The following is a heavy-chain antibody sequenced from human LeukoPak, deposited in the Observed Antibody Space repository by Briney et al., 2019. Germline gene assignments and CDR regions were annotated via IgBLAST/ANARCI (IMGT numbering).Heavy chain of an antibody. D-gene: IGHD3-22*01. CDR2: IHNSGGT. J-gene: IGHJ4*02. CDR3: ATGIGWLLLY. Sequence: SETLSLTCTVSGDSISNYYCNWIRQSPGKGLEWLGYIHNSGGTKHNPSLNSRVSISVDTSRNQFSLKLSSVTAADTAVYYCATGIGWLLLYWGQGTLVTVSS. CDR1: GDSISNYY. V-gene: IGHV4-59*01.